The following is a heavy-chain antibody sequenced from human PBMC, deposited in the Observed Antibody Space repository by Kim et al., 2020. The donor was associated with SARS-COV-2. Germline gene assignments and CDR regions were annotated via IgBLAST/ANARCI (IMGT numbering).Heavy chain of an antibody. CDR3: AIRDRPPYYYDSSGYYLGAFDI. V-gene: IGHV4-30-4*01. CDR2: IYYSGST. CDR1: GGSISSGDYY. Sequence: SETLSLTCTVSGGSISSGDYYWSWIRQPPGKGLEWIGYIYYSGSTYYNPSLKSRVTISVDTSKNQFSLKLSSVTAADTAVYYCAIRDRPPYYYDSSGYYLGAFDIWGQGTMVTVSS. J-gene: IGHJ3*02. D-gene: IGHD3-22*01.